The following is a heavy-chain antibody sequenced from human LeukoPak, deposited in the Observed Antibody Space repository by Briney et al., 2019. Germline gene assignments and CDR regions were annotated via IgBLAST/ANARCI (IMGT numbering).Heavy chain of an antibody. V-gene: IGHV4-59*12. CDR2: IYYSGST. D-gene: IGHD3-22*01. CDR3: AREKIGYYDGSGRGWFDP. J-gene: IGHJ5*02. Sequence: SETLSLTCTVSGGSISSYYWSWIRQPPGKGLEWIGYIYYSGSTNYNPSLKSRVTISVDTSKNQFSLKLSSVTAADTAVYYCAREKIGYYDGSGRGWFDPWGQGTLVTVSS. CDR1: GGSISSYY.